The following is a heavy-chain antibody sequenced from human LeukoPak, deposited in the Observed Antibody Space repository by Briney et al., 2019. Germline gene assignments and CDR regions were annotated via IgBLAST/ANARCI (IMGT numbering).Heavy chain of an antibody. D-gene: IGHD5-24*01. Sequence: PSETLSLTCTVSGGSISSSSDYWGWIRQAPGKGLEWVASINQDESTKFYVDSVRGRFTISRGNAENSLFLQMNSLRAEDTAFYYCAKLLRDATIYDFWGHGALVTVSS. CDR3: AKLLRDATIYDF. V-gene: IGHV3-7*01. J-gene: IGHJ4*01. CDR1: GGSISSSSDY. CDR2: INQDESTK.